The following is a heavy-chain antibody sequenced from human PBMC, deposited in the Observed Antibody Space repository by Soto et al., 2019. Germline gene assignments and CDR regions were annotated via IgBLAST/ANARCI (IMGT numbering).Heavy chain of an antibody. D-gene: IGHD3-16*01. CDR1: EFIFNKYW. CDR2: IDPDGSGK. V-gene: IGHV3-7*05. CDR3: AGWGQQNY. J-gene: IGHJ4*02. Sequence: GGSLRLSCGASEFIFNKYWMNWVRQAPGKGLEWVANIDPDGSGKQYVDSVKGRFTMFRDNAKNLLYLQMNSLRAEDTAVYYCAGWGQQNYWGLVTLVTVSS.